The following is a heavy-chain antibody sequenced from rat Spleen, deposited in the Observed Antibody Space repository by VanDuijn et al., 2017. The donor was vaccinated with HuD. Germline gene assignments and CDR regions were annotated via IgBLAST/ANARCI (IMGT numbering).Heavy chain of an antibody. CDR3: ARGTGSRNWFAY. CDR1: GFTFSNYG. Sequence: EVQLVESGGGLVQPGRSLKLSCAASGFTFSNYGMAWVRQAPTKGLEWVASISTGGGNTYYRDSVKGRFTISRDNAKNTLYLQMDSLRSEDTATYYCARGTGSRNWFAYWGQGTLVTVSS. J-gene: IGHJ3*01. CDR2: ISTGGGNT. V-gene: IGHV5S13*01. D-gene: IGHD1-12*02.